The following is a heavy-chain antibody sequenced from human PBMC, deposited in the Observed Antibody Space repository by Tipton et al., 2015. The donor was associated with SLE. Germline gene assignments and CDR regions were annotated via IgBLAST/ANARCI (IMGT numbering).Heavy chain of an antibody. Sequence: TLSLTCTVSGGSISGHYLSWIRQPPGKGLEWIGYIYYSGSTNYNPSLKSRVTISVDTSKNQFSLKLSSVTAADTAVYYCATEGSGWSHYMDVWGKGTTVTVSS. CDR1: GGSISGHY. CDR2: IYYSGST. D-gene: IGHD6-19*01. CDR3: ATEGSGWSHYMDV. J-gene: IGHJ6*03. V-gene: IGHV4-59*08.